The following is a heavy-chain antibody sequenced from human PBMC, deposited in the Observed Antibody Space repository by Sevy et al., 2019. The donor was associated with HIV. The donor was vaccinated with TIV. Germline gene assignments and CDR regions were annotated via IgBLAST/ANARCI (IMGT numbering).Heavy chain of an antibody. D-gene: IGHD3-22*01. V-gene: IGHV3-11*01. CDR1: GFTFSDYY. CDR3: ARSLYYYDSSGLPDY. Sequence: GGSLRLSCAASGFTFSDYYMSWIRQPPGKGLEWVSYISSSGSTIYYADSVKGRFTISRDNAKNSLYLQMNSLRAEDTAVYYCARSLYYYDSSGLPDYWGQGTLVTVSS. CDR2: ISSSGSTI. J-gene: IGHJ4*02.